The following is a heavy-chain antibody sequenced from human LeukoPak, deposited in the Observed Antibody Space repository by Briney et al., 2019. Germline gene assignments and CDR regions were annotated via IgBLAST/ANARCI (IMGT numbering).Heavy chain of an antibody. CDR2: INYSGST. CDR1: GGSISSYY. CDR3: GRAPDC. V-gene: IGHV4-59*08. Sequence: SETLSLTCTVSGGSISSYYWSWIRQPPGKRLEWIGYINYSGSTNYNPSLKSRVTISADTSKNQFSLTLTSVTAADTALYYCGRAPDCWGQGILVTVSS. J-gene: IGHJ4*02.